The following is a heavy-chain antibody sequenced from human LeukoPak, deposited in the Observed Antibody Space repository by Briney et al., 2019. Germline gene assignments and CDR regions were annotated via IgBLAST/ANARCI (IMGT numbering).Heavy chain of an antibody. CDR2: ISYDGSNK. D-gene: IGHD2-15*01. CDR1: GFTFSSYA. Sequence: GGSLRLSCAASGFTFSSYAVHWVRQAPGRGLEWVAVISYDGSNKYYADSVKGRFSISRDNSKNTLYLQMNSLRAEDTAVYYCAKDQGGGENWFDPWGQGTLVTVSS. J-gene: IGHJ5*02. CDR3: AKDQGGGENWFDP. V-gene: IGHV3-30-3*01.